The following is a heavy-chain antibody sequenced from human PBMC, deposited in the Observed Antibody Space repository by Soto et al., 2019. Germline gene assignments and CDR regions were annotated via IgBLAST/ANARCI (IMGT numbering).Heavy chain of an antibody. V-gene: IGHV3-23*01. Sequence: EVQLLESGGGLVQPGGSLRLSCAASGFTFSSYAMSWVRQAPGKGLEWVSVISGSGGSTYYAHSVKGRFTISRDNSKNTWYLEMSSLRAEDTAVYYCASRSRGWYLDYWGQGTLVALSS. CDR2: ISGSGGST. CDR1: GFTFSSYA. D-gene: IGHD6-19*01. J-gene: IGHJ4*02. CDR3: ASRSRGWYLDY.